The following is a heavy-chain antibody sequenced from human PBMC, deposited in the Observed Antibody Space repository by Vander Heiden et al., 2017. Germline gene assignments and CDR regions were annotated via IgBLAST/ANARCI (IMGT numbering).Heavy chain of an antibody. V-gene: IGHV3-15*01. CDR2: IKSKTDGGTT. J-gene: IGHJ4*02. CDR1: GFTFSNAW. CDR3: TTDEATVLAVAGKFDY. Sequence: EVQLVESGGGLVKPGGSLRLSCAASGFTFSNAWMSWVPQARGKGLEWVGRIKSKTDGGTTDYAAPVKGRFTISRDDSKNTLYLQMNSLKTEDTAVYYCTTDEATVLAVAGKFDYWGQGTLVTVSS. D-gene: IGHD6-19*01.